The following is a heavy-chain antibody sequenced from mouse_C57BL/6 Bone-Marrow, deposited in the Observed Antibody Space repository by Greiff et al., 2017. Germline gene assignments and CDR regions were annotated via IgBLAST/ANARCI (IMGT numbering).Heavy chain of an antibody. J-gene: IGHJ2*01. D-gene: IGHD1-1*01. CDR3: ARFAYGSISYFDY. Sequence: VQLKQSGPELVKPGASVKIPCKASGYTFTDYNMDWVKQSHGKSLEWIGDINPNNGGTIYNQKFKGKATLTVDKSSSTAYMELRSLTSEDTAVYYCARFAYGSISYFDYWGQGTTLTVSS. CDR1: GYTFTDYN. V-gene: IGHV1-18*01. CDR2: INPNNGGT.